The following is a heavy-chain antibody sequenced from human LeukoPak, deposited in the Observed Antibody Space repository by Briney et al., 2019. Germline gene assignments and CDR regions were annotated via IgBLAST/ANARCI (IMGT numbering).Heavy chain of an antibody. V-gene: IGHV3-30-3*01. CDR1: GFTFSSYA. Sequence: QPGGSLRLSCAASGFTFSSYAMHWVRQAPGKGLEWVAVISYDGSNKYYADSVKGRFTISRDNSKNTLYLQMNSLRAEDTAVYYCARDQYYFDYWGQGTLVTVSS. CDR3: ARDQYYFDY. CDR2: ISYDGSNK. J-gene: IGHJ4*02.